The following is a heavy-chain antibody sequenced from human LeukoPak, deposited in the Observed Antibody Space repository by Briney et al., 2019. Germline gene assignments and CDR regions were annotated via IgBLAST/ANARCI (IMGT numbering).Heavy chain of an antibody. CDR2: ISSSSRTI. CDR1: GLTFSSYS. V-gene: IGHV3-48*02. J-gene: IGHJ4*02. CDR3: AIDRVPQLTADY. Sequence: GESLRLSCAASGLTFSSYSMSCVRQAPGKGLEWLSYISSSSRTIYYADSVKGRFTISRDNAKNSLYLQMNRLRDEHTAVYYCAIDRVPQLTADYWGQGTLVTVSS. D-gene: IGHD4/OR15-4a*01.